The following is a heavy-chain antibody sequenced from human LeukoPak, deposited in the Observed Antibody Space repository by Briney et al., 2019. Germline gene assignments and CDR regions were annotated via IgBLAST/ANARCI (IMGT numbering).Heavy chain of an antibody. D-gene: IGHD4-23*01. CDR2: ISWNSDSI. Sequence: GGSLRLSCAASGFNFNDYAMHWVRQVPGKGLEWVSGISWNSDSIGYADSVKGRFTVSRDNAKDSVYLQMNSLRDEDTALYSCAKSTSGGNSGGNAFDIWGQGTMVTVSS. V-gene: IGHV3-9*01. CDR3: AKSTSGGNSGGNAFDI. J-gene: IGHJ3*02. CDR1: GFNFNDYA.